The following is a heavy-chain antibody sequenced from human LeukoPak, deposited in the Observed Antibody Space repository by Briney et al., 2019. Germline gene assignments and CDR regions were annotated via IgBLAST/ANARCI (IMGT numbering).Heavy chain of an antibody. V-gene: IGHV4-30-2*02. CDR1: GGSISSGGYS. D-gene: IGHD1-7*01. Sequence: SQTLSLTCAVSGGSISSGGYSWSWIRQPPGKGLEWIGYIYHSGSTYYNPSLKSRVTISVDTSKNQFSLKLSSVTAADTAVYYCARSRNYGSDYFDYWGQGTLVTVSS. J-gene: IGHJ4*02. CDR2: IYHSGST. CDR3: ARSRNYGSDYFDY.